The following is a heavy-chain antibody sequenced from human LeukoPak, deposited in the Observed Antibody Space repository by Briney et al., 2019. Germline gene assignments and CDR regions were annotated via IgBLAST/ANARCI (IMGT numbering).Heavy chain of an antibody. CDR2: INPSGDPT. CDR1: GYTFTNYY. V-gene: IGHV1-46*01. J-gene: IGHJ6*03. Sequence: ASVKVSCKASGYTFTNYYIHWVRQAPGQGLECMGIINPSGDPTTYAQKFQGRVTMTSDMSTSTVYMELSSLRSEDTAVYYCARSSGYYSSLFYMHVWGKGTTVTVSS. D-gene: IGHD3-22*01. CDR3: ARSSGYYSSLFYMHV.